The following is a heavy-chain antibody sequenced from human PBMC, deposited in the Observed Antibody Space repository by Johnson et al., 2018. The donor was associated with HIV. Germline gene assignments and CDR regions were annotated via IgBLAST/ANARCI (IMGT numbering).Heavy chain of an antibody. CDR3: ARDAARKTRGAFDI. J-gene: IGHJ3*02. CDR2: ISYDGSYK. Sequence: QVQLVESGGGVVQPGRSLRLSCAASGFTFSSYAMHWVRQAPDKGLEWVAVISYDGSYKYYADSVKGRFTISRDNSKNTLYLQMNSLRAEDTAVCYCARDAARKTRGAFDIWGQGTMVTVSS. CDR1: GFTFSSYA. D-gene: IGHD2-15*01. V-gene: IGHV3-30*04.